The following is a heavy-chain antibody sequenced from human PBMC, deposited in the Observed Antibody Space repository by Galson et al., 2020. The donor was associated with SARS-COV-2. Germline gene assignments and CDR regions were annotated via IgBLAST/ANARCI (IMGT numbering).Heavy chain of an antibody. Sequence: GESLKISCAASGFTLSSYAMHWVRQAPGKGLEWVAVISYDGSNKYYADSVKGRFTISRDNSKNTPYLQMNSLRAEDTAVYYCASSLLRYFDPLDYWGQGTLVTVSS. V-gene: IGHV3-30*04. D-gene: IGHD3-9*01. CDR2: ISYDGSNK. J-gene: IGHJ4*02. CDR1: GFTLSSYA. CDR3: ASSLLRYFDPLDY.